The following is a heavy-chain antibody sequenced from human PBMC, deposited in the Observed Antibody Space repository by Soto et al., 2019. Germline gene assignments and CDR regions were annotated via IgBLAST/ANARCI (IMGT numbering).Heavy chain of an antibody. CDR2: INRDGSDT. CDR3: AKALGQLRNYYYYGVDV. D-gene: IGHD2-2*01. CDR1: GFTFSSYW. J-gene: IGHJ6*02. Sequence: QPGGSLRLSCAASGFTFSSYWMHWVRQAPGKGLVWVSRINRDGSDTDYADSVKGRFTISRDNAKNTLYLQMTSLRAEDTAVYYCAKALGQLRNYYYYGVDVWGQGTTVTVSS. V-gene: IGHV3-74*01.